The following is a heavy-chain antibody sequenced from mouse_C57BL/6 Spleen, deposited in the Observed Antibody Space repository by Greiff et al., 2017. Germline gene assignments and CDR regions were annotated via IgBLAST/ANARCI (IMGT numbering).Heavy chain of an antibody. V-gene: IGHV1-69*01. CDR3: ARITSSYDYDMDD. D-gene: IGHD1-1*01. CDR1: GYTFTSYW. Sequence: QVQLQQPGAELVMPGASVTLSCKASGYTFTSYWMHWVKQRPGQGLEWIGEIDPSASYTTYNQKFNGKSTLTVDKSSSTAYMQLGSRTSEDAAVYYCARITSSYDYDMDDWGKGTSVTVSS. J-gene: IGHJ4*01. CDR2: IDPSASYT.